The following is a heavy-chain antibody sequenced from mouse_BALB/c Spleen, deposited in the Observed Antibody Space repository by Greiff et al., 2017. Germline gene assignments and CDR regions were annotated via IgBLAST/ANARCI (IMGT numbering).Heavy chain of an antibody. J-gene: IGHJ4*01. CDR3: ARYYDYLYAMDY. CDR2: IYPGDGDT. D-gene: IGHD2-4*01. CDR1: GYAFSSYW. Sequence: QVQLQQSGAELVRPGSSVKISCKASGYAFSSYWMNWVKQRPGQGLEWIGQIYPGDGDTNYNGKFKGKATLTAGKSSSTAYMQLSSLTSEDSAVYFCARYYDYLYAMDYWGQGTSVTVSS. V-gene: IGHV1-80*01.